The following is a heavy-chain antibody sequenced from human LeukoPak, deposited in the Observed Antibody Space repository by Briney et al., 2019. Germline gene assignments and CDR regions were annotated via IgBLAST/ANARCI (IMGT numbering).Heavy chain of an antibody. J-gene: IGHJ4*02. CDR1: GYTFSSSY. CDR3: TRGYSNSGND. Sequence: AASVSVSCKASGYTFSSSYVHWVRQAPGQGLEGMGVISPSGGTTTYAQKFQGRVTMTRDTSTSTVYMELSRLTSDDTAVYYWTRGYSNSGNDWGQGTLVTVSS. CDR2: ISPSGGTT. D-gene: IGHD1-26*01. V-gene: IGHV1-46*01.